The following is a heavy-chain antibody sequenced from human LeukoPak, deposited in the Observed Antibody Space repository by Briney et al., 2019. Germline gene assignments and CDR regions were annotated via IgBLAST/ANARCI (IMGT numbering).Heavy chain of an antibody. D-gene: IGHD5-18*01. Sequence: SETLSLTCTVSGGSISSYYWSWLRQPPGKGLEGIGDIYYSGSTNYKSSLKSRVTISVDTSKNQFSLKLSSVTAADTAVYYCARTTEWGYSYGYFYYYYMDVWGKGTTVTISS. CDR2: IYYSGST. J-gene: IGHJ6*03. CDR3: ARTTEWGYSYGYFYYYYMDV. V-gene: IGHV4-59*13. CDR1: GGSISSYY.